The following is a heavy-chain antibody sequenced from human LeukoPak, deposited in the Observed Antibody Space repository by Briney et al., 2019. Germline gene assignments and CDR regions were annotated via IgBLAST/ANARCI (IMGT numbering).Heavy chain of an antibody. V-gene: IGHV3-21*01. Sequence: GGSLRLSCAASGFTFSTYSMNWVRQAPGKGLEWVSSISSSSSYIYYADSVKGRFTISRDNAKKSLYLQMNSLRVVDTALYYCARSTMIAPRGAFDIWSQGTMVTVSS. CDR2: ISSSSSYI. D-gene: IGHD3-22*01. CDR3: ARSTMIAPRGAFDI. J-gene: IGHJ3*02. CDR1: GFTFSTYS.